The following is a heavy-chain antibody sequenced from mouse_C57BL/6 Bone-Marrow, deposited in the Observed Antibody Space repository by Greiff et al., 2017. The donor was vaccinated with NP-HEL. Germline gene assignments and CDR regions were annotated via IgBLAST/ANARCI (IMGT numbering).Heavy chain of an antibody. CDR1: GFTFSDFY. V-gene: IGHV7-1*01. D-gene: IGHD1-1*01. CDR3: ARDPYGSRDWYYDV. J-gene: IGHJ1*03. Sequence: EVNVVESGGGLVQSGRSLRLSCATSGFTFSDFYMEWVRQAPGKGLEWIAASRNKANDYTTEYSASVKGRFIVSRDTSQSTLYLQMNSLRAEDTAIYYCARDPYGSRDWYYDVWGTGTTVTVSS. CDR2: SRNKANDYTT.